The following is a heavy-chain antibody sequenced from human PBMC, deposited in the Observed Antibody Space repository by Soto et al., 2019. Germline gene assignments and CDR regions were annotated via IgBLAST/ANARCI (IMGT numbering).Heavy chain of an antibody. CDR1: GGSISDGYY. Sequence: QVQLQESGPGLVKPSQTLSLTCTVSGGSISDGYYWSWIRQHPGKGLEWIGSISYSGSTSYNPSLKSRLSISVDRSKSQFSLNLSSVTAADTAVYYCAGRDRSGYSSWLDTWGRGTLVTVSS. V-gene: IGHV4-31*03. J-gene: IGHJ5*02. D-gene: IGHD3-22*01. CDR3: AGRDRSGYSSWLDT. CDR2: ISYSGST.